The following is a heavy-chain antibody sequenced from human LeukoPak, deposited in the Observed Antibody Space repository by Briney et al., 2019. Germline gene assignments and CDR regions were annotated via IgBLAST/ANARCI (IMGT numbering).Heavy chain of an antibody. V-gene: IGHV4-39*01. CDR2: IFYSGST. CDR1: GASVSSSSYY. Sequence: PSETLSLTCTVSGASVSSSSYYWEWIRQPPGKGLEWVGSIFYSGSTSYNPSLKSRVTMSVDTSKNQFSLRLNSVTATDTAVYYCATRRSGGHPYYWGQGTLVTVSS. D-gene: IGHD6-19*01. CDR3: ATRRSGGHPYY. J-gene: IGHJ4*02.